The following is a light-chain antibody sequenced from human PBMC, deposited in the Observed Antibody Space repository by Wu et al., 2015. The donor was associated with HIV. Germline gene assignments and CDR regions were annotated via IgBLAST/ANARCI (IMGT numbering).Light chain of an antibody. J-gene: IGKJ1*01. CDR3: QNYNSAPPCT. V-gene: IGKV1-27*01. CDR1: QGISNY. Sequence: DIQMTQSPSSLSASVGDRVTITCRASQGISNYLAWYQQKPGKIPKLLINAASTLQSGVPTRFSGGGSGTDFTLTISSLQPEDVATYYCQNYNSAPPCTFGQGTKVEIK. CDR2: AAS.